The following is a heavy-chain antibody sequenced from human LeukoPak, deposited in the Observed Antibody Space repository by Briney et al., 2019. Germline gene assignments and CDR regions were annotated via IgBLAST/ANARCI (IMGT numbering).Heavy chain of an antibody. CDR3: ARDGGGGLDY. CDR2: ISSSSSYI. Sequence: GGSLRLSCAASGFTFSSYSMNWVRQAPGKGLEWVSSISSSSSYIYYADSVKGRFTISRANAKNSLYLQMNSLRAEDTAVYYCARDGGGGLDYWGQGTLVTVSS. D-gene: IGHD2-15*01. V-gene: IGHV3-21*01. J-gene: IGHJ4*02. CDR1: GFTFSSYS.